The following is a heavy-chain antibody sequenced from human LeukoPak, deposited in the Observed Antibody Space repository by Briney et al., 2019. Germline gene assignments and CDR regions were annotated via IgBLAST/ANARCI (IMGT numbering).Heavy chain of an antibody. D-gene: IGHD1-1*01. CDR1: GGSIRSYY. CDR3: ARSRYNSDHFDY. V-gene: IGHV4-59*01. J-gene: IGHJ4*02. CDR2: VYYSGST. Sequence: SETLSLTCTVSGGSIRSYYWSWIRQPPGKGREWIGHVYYSGSTDYNPSLKSRVTISVDTSKNQFSLRLSYGTAADTAVYYCARSRYNSDHFDYWGQGTLVTVSS.